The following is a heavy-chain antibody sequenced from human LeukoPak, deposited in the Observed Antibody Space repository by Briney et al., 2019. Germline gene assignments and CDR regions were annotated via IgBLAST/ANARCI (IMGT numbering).Heavy chain of an antibody. V-gene: IGHV4-4*02. CDR1: GGSISSSYW. J-gene: IGHJ3*01. CDR2: IYHSGST. D-gene: IGHD6-13*01. Sequence: SETLSLTCAVSGGSISSSYWWSWIRQPPGKGLEWIGEIYHSGSTNYNPSLKSRVTMPLDTSKNQFSLKLSYVTAADTAVYYCARGKSNSWYGYAFDLWGQGTMVTVSS. CDR3: ARGKSNSWYGYAFDL.